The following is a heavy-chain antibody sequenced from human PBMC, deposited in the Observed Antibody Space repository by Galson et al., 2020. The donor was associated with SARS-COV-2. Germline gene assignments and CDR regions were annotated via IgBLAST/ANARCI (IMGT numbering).Heavy chain of an antibody. V-gene: IGHV3-48*03. CDR2: ISDSGTNI. CDR3: ASPYLAAAAFFGAVDL. Sequence: GESLKISCAASGFTFASYEMNWVRQAPGKGLEWISYISDSGTNIYYADSVKGRFTISRDNAQNSLYLQMTSLSAEDTAVYYCASPYLAAAAFFGAVDLWGRGTMVVVSS. J-gene: IGHJ3*01. D-gene: IGHD6-13*01. CDR1: GFTFASYE.